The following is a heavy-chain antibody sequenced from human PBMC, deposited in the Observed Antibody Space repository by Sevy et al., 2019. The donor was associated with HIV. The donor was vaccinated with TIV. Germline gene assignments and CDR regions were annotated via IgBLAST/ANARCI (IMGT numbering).Heavy chain of an antibody. J-gene: IGHJ4*02. CDR2: IWYDGSGK. Sequence: GGSLRLSCAASGFSFSSYGMHWVRQAPGKGLEGVAVIWYDGSGKYYSDSVKGRFTISRDNSKHTLFLQMNSLRVEDTAIYYCAKGAGQYFFDYWGQGTLVTVSS. CDR1: GFSFSSYG. V-gene: IGHV3-33*06. D-gene: IGHD1-26*01. CDR3: AKGAGQYFFDY.